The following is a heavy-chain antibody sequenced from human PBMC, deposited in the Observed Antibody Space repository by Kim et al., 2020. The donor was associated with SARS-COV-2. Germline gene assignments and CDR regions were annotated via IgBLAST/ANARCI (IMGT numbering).Heavy chain of an antibody. CDR3: DRHRGFLWEGDSCLEY. J-gene: IGHJ4*02. CDR1: GGSVSSGGYY. Sequence: SETLSLTCAVSGGSVSSGGYYWSWIRQPPGKGPEWLGYIYYSGSTFYTPSLRGRLTISSDTSKNHFSLKLTSVTAADTAMYYCDRHRGFLWEGDSCLEYWGQGPLHPVSS. CDR2: IYYSGST. V-gene: IGHV4-30-4*01. D-gene: IGHD3-3*01.